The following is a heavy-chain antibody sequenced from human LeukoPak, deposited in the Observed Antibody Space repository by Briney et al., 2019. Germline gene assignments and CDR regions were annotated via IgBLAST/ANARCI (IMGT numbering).Heavy chain of an antibody. J-gene: IGHJ4*02. D-gene: IGHD3-10*01. CDR3: AGRGSGSYFDY. V-gene: IGHV3-23*01. Sequence: GGSLRLSCAASGFTFSTSGMSWVRQAPGKGLEWVSTITGSGGSTYYADSVKGRFTISRDNSKNTLYLQMNSLRAEDTAVYYCAGRGSGSYFDYWGQGTLVTVSS. CDR2: ITGSGGST. CDR1: GFTFSTSG.